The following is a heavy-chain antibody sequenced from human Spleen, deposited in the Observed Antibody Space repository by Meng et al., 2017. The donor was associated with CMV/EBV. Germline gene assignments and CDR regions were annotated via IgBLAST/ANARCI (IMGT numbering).Heavy chain of an antibody. V-gene: IGHV3-30-3*01. D-gene: IGHD5/OR15-5a*01. CDR2: LSPDGSNE. J-gene: IGHJ3*01. CDR1: GISFSNFA. CDR3: AREATPQSNQEDSSVHDYDVFDF. Sequence: GGPLRLSCAASGISFSNFAMHWVRQAPGKGLEWVAVLSPDGSNEQYIESVKGRFTISRDNSKKTLYLRMNSLTAEDTAIYYCAREATPQSNQEDSSVHDYDVFDFWGQGTVVTVSS.